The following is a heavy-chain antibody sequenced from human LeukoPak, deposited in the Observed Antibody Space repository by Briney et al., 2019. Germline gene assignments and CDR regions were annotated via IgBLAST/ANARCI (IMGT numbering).Heavy chain of an antibody. CDR1: GGSISSSSYY. CDR3: ARSYYYDSRLDGFDI. Sequence: SETLSLTCTVSGGSISSSSYYWGWIRQPPGKGLEWIGSIYYSGSTYYNPSLKSRVTISVDTSKNQFSLKLSSVTAADTAAYYCARSYYYDSRLDGFDIWGQGTMVTVSS. V-gene: IGHV4-39*01. CDR2: IYYSGST. D-gene: IGHD3-22*01. J-gene: IGHJ3*02.